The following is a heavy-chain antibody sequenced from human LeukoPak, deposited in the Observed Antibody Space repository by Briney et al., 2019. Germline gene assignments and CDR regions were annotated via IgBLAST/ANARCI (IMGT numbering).Heavy chain of an antibody. J-gene: IGHJ4*02. CDR1: GASFNSDDQY. D-gene: IGHD3-22*01. CDR3: SRGLDSRKLGC. Sequence: RTSETLSLTCTVSGASFNSDDQYWNWIRQSPGKGLEWIGSIHPSGMLYNNPSLESRVTMSRDTSKNQFSLNLNSVTAADTAVYFCSRGLDSRKLGCWGQGILVTVSS. V-gene: IGHV4-31*03. CDR2: IHPSGML.